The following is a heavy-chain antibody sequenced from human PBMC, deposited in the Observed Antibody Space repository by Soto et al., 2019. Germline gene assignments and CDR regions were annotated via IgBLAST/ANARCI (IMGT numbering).Heavy chain of an antibody. CDR1: GGTFSSYA. Sequence: QVQLVQSGAEVKKPGSSVKVSCKASGGTFSSYAISWVRQAPGQGLEWMGGIIPIFGTANYAQKFQGRVTITADKSTGTAYMELSSLRSEDTAVYYCARAPANYDFWSGYYRAGFDYWGQGTLVTVSS. J-gene: IGHJ4*02. CDR3: ARAPANYDFWSGYYRAGFDY. D-gene: IGHD3-3*01. V-gene: IGHV1-69*06. CDR2: IIPIFGTA.